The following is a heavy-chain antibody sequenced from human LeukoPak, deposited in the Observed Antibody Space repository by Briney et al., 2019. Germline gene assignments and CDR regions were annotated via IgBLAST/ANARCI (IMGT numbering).Heavy chain of an antibody. CDR3: ARDRGRYDILTGYRSGRLDY. CDR2: IYHSGST. D-gene: IGHD3-9*01. Sequence: SETLSLTCTVSGYSISSGYYWGWIRQPPGKGLEWIGSIYHSGSTYYNPSLKSRVTISVDTSKNQFSLKLSSVTAADTAVYYCARDRGRYDILTGYRSGRLDYWGRGTLVTVSS. V-gene: IGHV4-38-2*02. CDR1: GYSISSGYY. J-gene: IGHJ4*02.